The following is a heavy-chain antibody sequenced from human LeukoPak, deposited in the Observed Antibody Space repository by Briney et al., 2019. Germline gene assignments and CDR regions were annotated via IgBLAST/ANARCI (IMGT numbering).Heavy chain of an antibody. V-gene: IGHV4-59*01. Sequence: PSETLSLTCTVSGGSISSYYWSWIRQPPGKGLEWIGYICYSGSTNYNPSLKSRATISVDTSKNQLSLKLRSVTAADTAVYYCARGLGGSSGCFGYWGQGTLVTVSS. J-gene: IGHJ4*02. CDR1: GGSISSYY. D-gene: IGHD6-19*01. CDR2: ICYSGST. CDR3: ARGLGGSSGCFGY.